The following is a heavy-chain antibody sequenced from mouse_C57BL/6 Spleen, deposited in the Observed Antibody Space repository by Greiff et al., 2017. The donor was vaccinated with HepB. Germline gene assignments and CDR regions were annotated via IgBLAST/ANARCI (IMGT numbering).Heavy chain of an antibody. D-gene: IGHD1-1*01. CDR1: GYTFTDYY. J-gene: IGHJ4*01. CDR3: ARSYYGSSVYAMDY. CDR2: INPNNGGT. V-gene: IGHV1-26*01. Sequence: VQLQQSGPELVKPGASVKISCKASGYTFTDYYMNWVKQSHGKSLEWIGDINPNNGGTSYNQKFKGKATLTVDKSSSTAYMELRSLTSEDSAVYYCARSYYGSSVYAMDYWGQGTSVTVSS.